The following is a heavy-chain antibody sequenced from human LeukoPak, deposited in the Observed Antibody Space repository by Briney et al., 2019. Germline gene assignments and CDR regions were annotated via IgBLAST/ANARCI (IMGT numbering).Heavy chain of an antibody. V-gene: IGHV3-7*01. CDR3: GDFDKG. Sequence: GGSLRLSCAVSGFTFSDWWMTWVRQAPGKGLEGVATINRGGSETYYVDSVKGRFTISRDDARNSLYLQMNGLRAEDAAVYFCGDFDKGWGQGTLVTVSS. D-gene: IGHD3/OR15-3a*01. CDR1: GFTFSDWW. J-gene: IGHJ4*02. CDR2: INRGGSET.